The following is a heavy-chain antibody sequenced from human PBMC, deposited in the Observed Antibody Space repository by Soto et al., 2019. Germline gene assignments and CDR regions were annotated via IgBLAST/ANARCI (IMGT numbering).Heavy chain of an antibody. Sequence: QLQLVQSGAAVKKPGPSVKLSCNASGYRFTSYDMNWVRQVPGQGPEWMGWMNPNSADTGYAQKCQGKMTMSRDRSIRIMYMELSGLTSDDTGVYYCARGGVLEPDMEGWGRGTTVTVS. D-gene: IGHD3-16*02. V-gene: IGHV1-8*01. CDR3: ARGGVLEPDMEG. J-gene: IGHJ6*03. CDR2: MNPNSADT. CDR1: GYRFTSYD.